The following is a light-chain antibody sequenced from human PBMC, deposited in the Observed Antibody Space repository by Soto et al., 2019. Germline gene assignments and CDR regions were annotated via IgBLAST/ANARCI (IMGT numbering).Light chain of an antibody. V-gene: IGLV4-69*02. CDR3: QTWGSGNRV. J-gene: IGLJ3*02. Sequence: QPVLTQSPSASASLGASVKLTCTLDSGHSSYVIAWHQQQPGKGPRYLMKINSDGSHHKGDGIPDRFSGSSSGAERHLTISSLQSEDEAEYHRQTWGSGNRVFGGGTKLTVL. CDR1: SGHSSYV. CDR2: INSDGSH.